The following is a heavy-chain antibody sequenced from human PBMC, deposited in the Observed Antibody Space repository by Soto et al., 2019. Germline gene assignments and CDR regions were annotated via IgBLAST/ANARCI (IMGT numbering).Heavy chain of an antibody. CDR2: ISPHNGNT. J-gene: IGHJ4*02. CDR3: ARDTGNSFDY. Sequence: HVQLVQSGGELKKPGASVKVSCNTSGYTFNTYFITWVRKAPGQGLEWMGWISPHNGNTNYAEKFQGRVTMTADTITKTAYMELRNLRIDDTAVYYCARDTGNSFDYWGQETPVTVSS. V-gene: IGHV1-18*01. CDR1: GYTFNTYF.